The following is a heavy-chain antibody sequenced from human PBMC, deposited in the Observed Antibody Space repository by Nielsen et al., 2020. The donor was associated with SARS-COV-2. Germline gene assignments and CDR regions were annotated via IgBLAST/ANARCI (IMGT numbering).Heavy chain of an antibody. CDR3: AREGVAAAGTADYYYGLDV. V-gene: IGHV3-11*05. CDR2: ISSSRTYR. Sequence: GESLKLSCAASGFPFSDYHMSWIRQAPGKGLEWISYISSSRTYRSYADSVRGRFTISRDNAKNSLYLQMNSLRAEDTAVYYCAREGVAAAGTADYYYGLDVWGQGTTVTVSS. D-gene: IGHD6-13*01. J-gene: IGHJ6*02. CDR1: GFPFSDYH.